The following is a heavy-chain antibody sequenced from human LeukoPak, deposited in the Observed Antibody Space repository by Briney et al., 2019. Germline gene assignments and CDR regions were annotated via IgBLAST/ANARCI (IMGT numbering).Heavy chain of an antibody. D-gene: IGHD3-3*01. Sequence: PSETLSLTCTVSGGSISSSSYYWGWIRQPPGKGLEWIGSIYYSGSTYYNPSLKSRVTISVDTSKNQFSLKLSSVTAADTAVYYCARVSAGDFWSGLIGTFNYWGQGTLVTVSS. CDR2: IYYSGST. CDR3: ARVSAGDFWSGLIGTFNY. V-gene: IGHV4-39*07. CDR1: GGSISSSSYY. J-gene: IGHJ4*02.